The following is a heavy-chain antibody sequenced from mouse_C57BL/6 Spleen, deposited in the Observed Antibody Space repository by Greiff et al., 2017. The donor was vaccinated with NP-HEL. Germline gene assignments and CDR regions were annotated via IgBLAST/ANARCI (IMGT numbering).Heavy chain of an antibody. D-gene: IGHD1-1*01. CDR1: GYAFSSSW. V-gene: IGHV1-82*01. Sequence: VKLMESGPELVKPGASVKISCKASGYAFSSSWMNWVKQRPGKGLEWIGRIYPGDGDTKYNGKFKGKATLTADKSSSTAYMQLSSLTSEDSAVYFCARDGGSSYAMDYWGQGTSVTVSS. CDR3: ARDGGSSYAMDY. CDR2: IYPGDGDT. J-gene: IGHJ4*01.